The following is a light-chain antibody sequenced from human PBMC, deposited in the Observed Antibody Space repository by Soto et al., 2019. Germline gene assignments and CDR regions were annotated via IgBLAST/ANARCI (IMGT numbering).Light chain of an antibody. CDR2: DVS. Sequence: QSALTQPLSVSGSPGQSVTISCTGTSGDVGGYNYVSWYQQHPGKAPKLMIYDVSKRPSGVPDRFSGSKSGKTASLTISGLQTVDEADNSCCSYAGSGYVFGTGTQLTVL. CDR3: CSYAGSGYV. V-gene: IGLV2-11*01. J-gene: IGLJ1*01. CDR1: SGDVGGYNY.